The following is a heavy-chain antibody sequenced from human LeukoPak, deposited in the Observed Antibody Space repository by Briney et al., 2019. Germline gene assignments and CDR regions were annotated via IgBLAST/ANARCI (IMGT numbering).Heavy chain of an antibody. J-gene: IGHJ5*02. D-gene: IGHD2-15*01. Sequence: QPGGSLRLSCAASGLTFRSYHMNCVRPAPGMGLEWVSYISNGGYTAYYASSVKGRFTVSRDDAKNTLYLQMDSLRVEDTALYYCAREVVAVKWFDRWGQGTLVTVSS. CDR2: ISNGGYTA. V-gene: IGHV3-48*03. CDR1: GLTFRSYH. CDR3: AREVVAVKWFDR.